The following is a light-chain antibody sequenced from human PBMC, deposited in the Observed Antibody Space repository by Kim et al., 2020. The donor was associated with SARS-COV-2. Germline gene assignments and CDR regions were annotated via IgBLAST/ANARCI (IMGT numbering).Light chain of an antibody. V-gene: IGLV2-11*01. CDR2: DVS. Sequence: HSVTISCPGTSVDFGAYNYVSWYQQHPGKAPKLMIYDVSKRPSGVPDRFSGSKSGNTASLTISGLQAEDEADYYCCSYAGSYTYVVFGGGTKLTVL. CDR3: CSYAGSYTYVV. CDR1: SVDFGAYNY. J-gene: IGLJ2*01.